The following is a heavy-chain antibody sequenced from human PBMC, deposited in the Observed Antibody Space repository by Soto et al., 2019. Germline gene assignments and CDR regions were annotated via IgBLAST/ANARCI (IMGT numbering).Heavy chain of an antibody. D-gene: IGHD6-19*01. Sequence: ASVKVSCQASGGTFGSYTISWVRQAPGQGLEWMGRIIPILGIANYAQKFQGRVTITADKSTSTAYMELSSLRSEDTAVYYCARSIAVADPAFDIWGQGTMVTVSS. CDR1: GGTFGSYT. CDR2: IIPILGIA. V-gene: IGHV1-69*02. CDR3: ARSIAVADPAFDI. J-gene: IGHJ3*02.